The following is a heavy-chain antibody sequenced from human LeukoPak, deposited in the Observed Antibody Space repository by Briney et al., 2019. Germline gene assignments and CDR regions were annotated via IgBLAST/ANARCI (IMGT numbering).Heavy chain of an antibody. CDR2: ISYDGSNK. V-gene: IGHV3-30*04. CDR1: GFTFSSYA. J-gene: IGHJ4*02. D-gene: IGHD3-10*01. CDR3: ARDRAYRITMVRGVLDY. Sequence: GGSLRLSCAASGFTFSSYAMHWVRQAPGKGLEGVAVISYDGSNKYYADSVKGRFTISRDNSKNTLYLQMNSLRAEDTAVYYCARDRAYRITMVRGVLDYWGQGTLVTVSS.